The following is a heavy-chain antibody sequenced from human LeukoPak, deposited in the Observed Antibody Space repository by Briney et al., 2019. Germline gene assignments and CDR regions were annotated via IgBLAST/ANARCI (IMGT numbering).Heavy chain of an antibody. CDR1: GFTFSSYA. V-gene: IGHV3-23*01. D-gene: IGHD6-13*01. CDR2: MSGSGGST. CDR3: ATHLNSWYSPFDY. J-gene: IGHJ4*02. Sequence: GGSLRLSCAASGFTFSSYAMSWVRQAPGKGLEWVSAMSGSGGSTYYADSVEGRFTISRDYSKNTLYLQMNSLRAEDTAVYYCATHLNSWYSPFDYWGQGTLVTVSS.